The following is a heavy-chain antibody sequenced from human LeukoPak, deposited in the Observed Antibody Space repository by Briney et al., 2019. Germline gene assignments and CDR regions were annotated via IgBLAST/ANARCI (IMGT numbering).Heavy chain of an antibody. D-gene: IGHD3-10*01. Sequence: ASVKVSCKASGYTFTSYAISWVRQAPGQGLEWMGRIIPILGIANYAQKFQGRDTITADKSTSTAYMELSSLRSEDTAVYYCARGNNYGSAQSRFDPWGQGTLVTVSS. J-gene: IGHJ5*02. CDR3: ARGNNYGSAQSRFDP. CDR2: IIPILGIA. CDR1: GYTFTSYA. V-gene: IGHV1-69*04.